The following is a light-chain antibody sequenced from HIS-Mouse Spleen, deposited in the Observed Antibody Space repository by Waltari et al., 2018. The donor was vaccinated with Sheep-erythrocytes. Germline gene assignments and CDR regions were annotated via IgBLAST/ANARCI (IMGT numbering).Light chain of an antibody. CDR3: CSYAGSYNHV. J-gene: IGLJ1*01. CDR2: DVS. Sequence: QSALTQPRSVSGSPGQSVTISCTGTSSDVGGYNYVSWYQQHPGKAPKLMIYDVSKGPSGVPDRVSCSKSGNTASLTISGLQAEDEADYYCCSYAGSYNHVFATGTKVTVL. CDR1: SSDVGGYNY. V-gene: IGLV2-11*01.